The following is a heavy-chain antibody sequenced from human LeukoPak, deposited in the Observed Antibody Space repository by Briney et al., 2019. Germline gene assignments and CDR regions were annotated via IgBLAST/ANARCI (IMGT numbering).Heavy chain of an antibody. V-gene: IGHV4-39*01. Sequence: SETLSLTCTVSGGSISSSSYYWGWLRQPPGKGLEWIGSIYYSGSTYYNPSLKSRVTISVDTSTNQFSLKLSSVTAADTAVYYCARQDLLTGRVYWFDPWGQGTLVTVSS. CDR2: IYYSGST. CDR3: ARQDLLTGRVYWFDP. D-gene: IGHD3-9*01. J-gene: IGHJ5*02. CDR1: GGSISSSSYY.